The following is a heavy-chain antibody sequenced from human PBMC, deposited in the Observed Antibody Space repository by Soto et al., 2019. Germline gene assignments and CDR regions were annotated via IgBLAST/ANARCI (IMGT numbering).Heavy chain of an antibody. J-gene: IGHJ5*02. Sequence: GGSLRLSCAASGFTFDDYAMHWVRQVPGKGLEWVSGISWNSGSIGYADSVKGRFTISRDNAKNSLYLQMNSLRAEDTALYYCAKDTAGYYDSSGYPGGFDPWGQGT. CDR3: AKDTAGYYDSSGYPGGFDP. V-gene: IGHV3-9*01. CDR1: GFTFDDYA. CDR2: ISWNSGSI. D-gene: IGHD3-22*01.